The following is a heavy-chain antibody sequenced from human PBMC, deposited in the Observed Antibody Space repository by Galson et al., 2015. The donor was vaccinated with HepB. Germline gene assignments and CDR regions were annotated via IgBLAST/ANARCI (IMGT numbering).Heavy chain of an antibody. Sequence: SLRLSCAASGFTFSNYAMHWVRQAPGKGLEYVSAILSSGGTTSYADSVKGRFTVSRDNSNNTLYLQMSSLTAEDTAVYYCVKFPSWNHAFDIWGQGTMVTVSS. CDR2: ILSSGGTT. CDR1: GFTFSNYA. J-gene: IGHJ3*02. CDR3: VKFPSWNHAFDI. D-gene: IGHD1-1*01. V-gene: IGHV3-64D*06.